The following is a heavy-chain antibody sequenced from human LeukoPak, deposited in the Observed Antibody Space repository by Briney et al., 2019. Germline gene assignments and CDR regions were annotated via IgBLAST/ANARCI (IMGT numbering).Heavy chain of an antibody. CDR3: AGTYYYGSGSPFDY. D-gene: IGHD3-10*01. CDR1: GFTFSSYA. CDR2: ISGSGGST. Sequence: PGGSLRLSCAASGFTFSSYAMSWVRQAPGKGLEWVSAISGSGGSTYYADSVKGRFTISRDNSKNTLYLQMNSLRAEDTAVYYCAGTYYYGSGSPFDYWGQGTLVTVSS. V-gene: IGHV3-23*01. J-gene: IGHJ4*02.